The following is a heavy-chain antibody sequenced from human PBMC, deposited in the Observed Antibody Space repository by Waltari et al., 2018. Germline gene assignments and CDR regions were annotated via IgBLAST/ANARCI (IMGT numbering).Heavy chain of an antibody. J-gene: IGHJ3*02. V-gene: IGHV1-2*06. Sequence: QVQLVQSGAEVKKPGASVKVSCKASGYTFNGSYMHWVRQAPGQGLEWMGRINPNSGGTNYAQKFQGRVTMTRDTSISTAYMELSRLRSDDTAVYYCARDSSGYRREAFDIWGQGTMVTVSS. D-gene: IGHD3-22*01. CDR1: GYTFNGSY. CDR2: INPNSGGT. CDR3: ARDSSGYRREAFDI.